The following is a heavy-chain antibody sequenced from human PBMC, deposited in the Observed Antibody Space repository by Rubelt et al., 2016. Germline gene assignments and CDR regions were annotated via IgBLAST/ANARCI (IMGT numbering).Heavy chain of an antibody. CDR2: MNPNSGNT. D-gene: IGHD2-21*01. CDR1: GYTFTSYD. Sequence: CKASGYTFTSYDINWVRQATGQGLEWMGWMNPNSGNTGYAQKFQGRVTMTRNTSISTAYMELSSLRSEDTAVYYCATQIILSGGDFDYWGQGTLVTVSS. CDR3: ATQIILSGGDFDY. J-gene: IGHJ4*02. V-gene: IGHV1-8*01.